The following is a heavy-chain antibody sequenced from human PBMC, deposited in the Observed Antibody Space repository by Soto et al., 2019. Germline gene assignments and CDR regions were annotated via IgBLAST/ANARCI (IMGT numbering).Heavy chain of an antibody. J-gene: IGHJ6*02. CDR3: ARLGRSSYYYGMDV. CDR1: GFTFSSYD. Sequence: GGSLRLSCAASGFTFSSYDMHWVRQATGKGLEWVSAIGTAGDTYYPGSVKGRFTISRENAKNSLYLQMNSLRAGDTDVYYCARLGRSSYYYGMDVWGQGITVTVSS. V-gene: IGHV3-13*01. D-gene: IGHD6-13*01. CDR2: IGTAGDT.